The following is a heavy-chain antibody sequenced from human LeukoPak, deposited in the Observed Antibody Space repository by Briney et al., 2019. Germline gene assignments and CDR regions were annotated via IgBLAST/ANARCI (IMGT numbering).Heavy chain of an antibody. J-gene: IGHJ5*02. V-gene: IGHV4-34*01. CDR2: INHSGST. CDR3: ARAPRVTIFGVARHGTGWFDP. Sequence: SETLSLTCAVYGGSFSGYYWSWIRQPPGKGLEWIGEINHSGSTDYNPSLKSRVTISVDTSKNQFSLKLSSVTAADTAVYYCARAPRVTIFGVARHGTGWFDPWGQGTLVTVSS. D-gene: IGHD3-3*01. CDR1: GGSFSGYY.